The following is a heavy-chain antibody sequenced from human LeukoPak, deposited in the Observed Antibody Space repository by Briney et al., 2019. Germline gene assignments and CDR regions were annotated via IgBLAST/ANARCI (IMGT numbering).Heavy chain of an antibody. J-gene: IGHJ6*02. D-gene: IGHD7-27*01. Sequence: GGSLRLSCSASGFTFDDYAVHWVRQAPGKGLEWVSLISGDGGSTYYADSVKGQFTITRDNSKNSLYLQMNSLRTEDTALYYCAKGNWDHHYRGTGMDVWGQGTTVTVSS. CDR3: AKGNWDHHYRGTGMDV. CDR2: ISGDGGST. CDR1: GFTFDDYA. V-gene: IGHV3-43*02.